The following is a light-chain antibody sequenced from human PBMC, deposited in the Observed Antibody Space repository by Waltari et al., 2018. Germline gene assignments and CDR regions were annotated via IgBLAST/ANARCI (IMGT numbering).Light chain of an antibody. CDR1: SSDVGGFNF. Sequence: QSALTQPASVSGSPGQSITISCTGTSSDVGGFNFVSWYQQHPGKAPKLMIYDVSKRPSVFSNRFSGSKSGNTASLTISGLQAEDEADYYCSSYTISSTLNWVFGGGTKLTVL. V-gene: IGLV2-14*03. J-gene: IGLJ3*02. CDR3: SSYTISSTLNWV. CDR2: DVS.